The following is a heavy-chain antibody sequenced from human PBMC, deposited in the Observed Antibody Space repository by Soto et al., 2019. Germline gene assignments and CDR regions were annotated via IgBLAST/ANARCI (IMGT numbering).Heavy chain of an antibody. CDR2: IYYSGST. CDR3: ARATYDFWSGYQTFDY. V-gene: IGHV4-30-4*01. D-gene: IGHD3-3*01. CDR1: GGSISSGDYY. J-gene: IGHJ4*02. Sequence: SETLSLTCTVSGGSISSGDYYWSWIRQPPGKGLEWIGYIYYSGSTYYNPSLKSRVTISVDTSKNQFSLKLSSVTAADTAVYYCARATYDFWSGYQTFDYWGQGTLVTVSS.